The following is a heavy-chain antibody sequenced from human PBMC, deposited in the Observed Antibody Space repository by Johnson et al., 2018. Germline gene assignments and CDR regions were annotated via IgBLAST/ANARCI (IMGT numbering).Heavy chain of an antibody. CDR1: GFTFSSYT. CDR3: ARENPFYYTSGRNYMDV. V-gene: IGHV3-21*06. D-gene: IGHD3-10*01. Sequence: EVQLLETGGGLVKPGGSLRLSCAASGFTFSSYTMNWVRQAPGKGLEWVSSISSSSGHIYYADSLKGRFTISRDNAKNSLSLQMSSPRAEDTAVYYCARENPFYYTSGRNYMDVWGKGTTVTVSS. J-gene: IGHJ6*03. CDR2: ISSSSGHI.